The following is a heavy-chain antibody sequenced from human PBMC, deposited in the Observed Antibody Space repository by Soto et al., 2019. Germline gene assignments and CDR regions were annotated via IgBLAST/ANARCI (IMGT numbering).Heavy chain of an antibody. Sequence: GSLRLSCAASKFTVSTYAMTWVRQAPGKGLEWVSDISGSGDNRYYADSVKGRFTISRDNSKSTLYLQMISLIAEDMAVYYCAKDMVHCTRNRCARYFETWSRGTLVPVSS. V-gene: IGHV3-23*01. CDR1: KFTVSTYA. J-gene: IGHJ4*02. CDR3: AKDMVHCTRNRCARYFET. CDR2: ISGSGDNR. D-gene: IGHD3-9*01.